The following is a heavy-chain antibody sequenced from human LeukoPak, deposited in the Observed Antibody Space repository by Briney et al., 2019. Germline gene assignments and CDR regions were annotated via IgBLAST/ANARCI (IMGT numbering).Heavy chain of an antibody. CDR2: IYYSGST. CDR1: GGSISSSSYY. J-gene: IGHJ3*02. D-gene: IGHD2-2*01. Sequence: SETLSLTCTVSGGSISSSSYYWGWLRQPPGKGLEWIGSIYYSGSTYYNPSLKSRVTISVDTSKNQFSLKMSSVTAADTAVYYCARPALGYCSSTSCKDAFDIWGQGTIVTVSS. V-gene: IGHV4-39*01. CDR3: ARPALGYCSSTSCKDAFDI.